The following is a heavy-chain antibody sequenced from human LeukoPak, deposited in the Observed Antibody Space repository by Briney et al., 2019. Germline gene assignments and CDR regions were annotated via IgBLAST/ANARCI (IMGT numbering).Heavy chain of an antibody. Sequence: SETLSLTCGVYGGPFSDHYWSWIRQTPGKGLEWIGEINHSGSTNYNPSLKSRVPISVDTSKNQFSLKLSSVTAADTAVYYCARVTADAFDIWGQGTMVTVSS. J-gene: IGHJ3*02. V-gene: IGHV4-34*01. CDR2: INHSGST. CDR3: ARVTADAFDI. CDR1: GGPFSDHY.